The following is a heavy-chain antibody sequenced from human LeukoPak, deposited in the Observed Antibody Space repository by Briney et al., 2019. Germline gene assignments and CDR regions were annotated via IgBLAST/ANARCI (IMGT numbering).Heavy chain of an antibody. Sequence: SVKVSCEASGGTFSSYAISWVRQAPGQGLEWMGGIIPIFGTANYAQKFQGRVTITTDESTSTAYMELRSLRSDDTAVYYCARYSSSWHFDYWGQGTLVPVSS. J-gene: IGHJ4*02. CDR2: IIPIFGTA. V-gene: IGHV1-69*05. CDR3: ARYSSSWHFDY. D-gene: IGHD2-2*01. CDR1: GGTFSSYA.